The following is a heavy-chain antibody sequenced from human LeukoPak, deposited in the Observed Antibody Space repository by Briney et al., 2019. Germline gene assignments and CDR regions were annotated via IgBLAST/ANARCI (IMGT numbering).Heavy chain of an antibody. CDR1: GGSISSYY. CDR3: ARHFSTAAVCENDAFDI. V-gene: IGHV4-59*08. CDR2: IYYSGST. Sequence: SETLSLTCTVSGGSISSYYWSWIRQPPGKGLEWIGYIYYSGSTNYNPSLKSRVTISVDTSKNQFSLKLSSVTAADTAVYYCARHFSTAAVCENDAFDIWGQGTIVTVSS. J-gene: IGHJ3*02. D-gene: IGHD6-6*01.